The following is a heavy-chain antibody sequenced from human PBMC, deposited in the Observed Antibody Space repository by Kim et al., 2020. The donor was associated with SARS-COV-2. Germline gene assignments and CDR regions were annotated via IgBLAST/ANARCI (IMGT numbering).Heavy chain of an antibody. V-gene: IGHV3-48*02. J-gene: IGHJ3*02. CDR2: ISSSSSTI. D-gene: IGHD3-9*01. CDR3: ARESLNHDILTGYYLHDAFDI. Sequence: GGSLRLSCAASGFTFSSYSMNWVRQAPGKGLEWVSYISSSSSTIYYADSVKGRFTISRDNAKNSLYLQMNSLRDEDTAVYYCARESLNHDILTGYYLHDAFDIWGQGTMVTVSS. CDR1: GFTFSSYS.